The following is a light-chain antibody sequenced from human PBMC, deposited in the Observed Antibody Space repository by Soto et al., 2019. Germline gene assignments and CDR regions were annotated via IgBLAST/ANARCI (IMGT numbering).Light chain of an antibody. V-gene: IGKV3-20*01. CDR1: QSVSSY. CDR2: GAS. J-gene: IGKJ1*01. CDR3: QQYGSSPWT. Sequence: ETVLAQSPGTLSLSSGERATLSCRASQSVSSYLAWYQQKPGQAPRLLIYGASSRATGIPDRFSGSGSGTDFTLTISRLEPEYFAVYYCQQYGSSPWTFGQGTKVDIK.